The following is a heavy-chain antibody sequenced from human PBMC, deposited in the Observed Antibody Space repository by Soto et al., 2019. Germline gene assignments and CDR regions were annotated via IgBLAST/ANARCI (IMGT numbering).Heavy chain of an antibody. CDR2: ISSSSSTI. J-gene: IGHJ6*02. CDR1: GFTFSSYS. V-gene: IGHV3-48*02. Sequence: GGSLRLSCAASGFTFSSYSMNWVRQAPGKGLEWVSYISSSSSTIYYADSVKGRFTISRDNAENSLYLKMNSLRDEDTAVYYCARDHYGDWGYCYYGMDVWGQGTTVTVSS. CDR3: ARDHYGDWGYCYYGMDV. D-gene: IGHD4-17*01.